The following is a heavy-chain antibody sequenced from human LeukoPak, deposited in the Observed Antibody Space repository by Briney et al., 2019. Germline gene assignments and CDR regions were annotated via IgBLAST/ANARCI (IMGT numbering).Heavy chain of an antibody. CDR1: GGSITSSAFY. V-gene: IGHV4-39*01. D-gene: IGHD3-3*01. J-gene: IGHJ4*02. Sequence: SETLSLTCSVSGGSITSSAFYWAWIRQPPGKGLEWIGSIYYSGSTWYNPSLNSRVIISIDTSKNQFSLKLTSVTAADTAVYYCAMAYYDFWRGYPYPYWGQGTLVTVSS. CDR2: IYYSGST. CDR3: AMAYYDFWRGYPYPY.